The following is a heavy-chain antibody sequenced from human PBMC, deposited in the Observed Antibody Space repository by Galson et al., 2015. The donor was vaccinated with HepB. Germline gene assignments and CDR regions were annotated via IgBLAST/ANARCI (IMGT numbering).Heavy chain of an antibody. Sequence: SETLSLTCTVSGGSISSYYWSLIRQPPGKGLEWIGYIYYSGSSSFNPSLKSRVTISIDTSNNQFSLELRSVTAADTAMYYCAGGRDTTFLDYWGQGTLVTVSS. D-gene: IGHD1-1*01. CDR1: GGSISSYY. CDR3: AGGRDTTFLDY. CDR2: IYYSGSS. J-gene: IGHJ4*02. V-gene: IGHV4-59*01.